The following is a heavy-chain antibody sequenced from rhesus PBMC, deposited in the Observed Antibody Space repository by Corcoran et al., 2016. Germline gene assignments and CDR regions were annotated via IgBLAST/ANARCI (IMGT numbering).Heavy chain of an antibody. Sequence: QVQLQESGPGLVKPSETLPLTCVVSGASISSYYWSWIRQSPGKGLEWIGYISGGSGSTNYNPSLKRRVTISKDTSKNQFSLKVTSVTAADTAVYYCSRGGNYFDSWGQGVLVTVSS. V-gene: IGHV4-165*01. CDR1: GASISSYY. J-gene: IGHJ4*01. CDR3: SRGGNYFDS. CDR2: ISGGSGST.